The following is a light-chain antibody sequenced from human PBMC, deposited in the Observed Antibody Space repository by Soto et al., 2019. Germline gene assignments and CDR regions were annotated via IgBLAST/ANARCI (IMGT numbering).Light chain of an antibody. Sequence: AIPLTQSPSSLSASVGDRVTITCRASQGISSALAWYQQKPGKAPKLLIYDASSLESGVPSRFSGSGSGTDFTLTIGSLQPEEFATDYCLQFNSYPLTFGGGTKVEIK. J-gene: IGKJ4*01. CDR3: LQFNSYPLT. CDR2: DAS. CDR1: QGISSA. V-gene: IGKV1-13*02.